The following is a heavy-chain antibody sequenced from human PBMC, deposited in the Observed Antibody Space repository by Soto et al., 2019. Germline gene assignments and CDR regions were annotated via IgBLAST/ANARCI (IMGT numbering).Heavy chain of an antibody. Sequence: ASVKVSCKASGCTFSSYTISWVRQAPGQGLEWMGRIIPILGNTNYAQKLQGRVTMTTDTSTSTAYMELRSLRSDDTAVYYCARDCSGGSCYDGWFDPWGQGTLVTVSS. CDR2: IIPILGNT. CDR3: ARDCSGGSCYDGWFDP. CDR1: GCTFSSYT. D-gene: IGHD2-15*01. J-gene: IGHJ5*02. V-gene: IGHV1-18*01.